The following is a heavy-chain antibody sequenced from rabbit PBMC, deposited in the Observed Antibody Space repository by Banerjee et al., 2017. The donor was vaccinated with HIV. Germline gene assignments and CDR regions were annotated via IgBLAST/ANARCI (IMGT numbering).Heavy chain of an antibody. CDR2: IYTGSSGST. Sequence: QEQLKETGGGLVQPGGSLTLSCKASGFDFSSYYMSWVRQAPGKGLEWIACIYTGSSGSTYYAIWAKCRFTISKTSSTTVTLQMTSLTAADTSTYFCARDLAGVIGWNFGLWGPGPLVTVS. CDR3: ARDLAGVIGWNFGL. V-gene: IGHV1S45*01. CDR1: GFDFSSYYM. J-gene: IGHJ4*01. D-gene: IGHD4-1*01.